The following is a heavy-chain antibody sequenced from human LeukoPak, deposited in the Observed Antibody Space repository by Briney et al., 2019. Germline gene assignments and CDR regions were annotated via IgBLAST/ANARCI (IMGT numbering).Heavy chain of an antibody. V-gene: IGHV3-64*04. Sequence: PGGSLRLSCSASGFTLYRYPMHWVRQAPREGLEYVSAIRSKGGSTYYAHSVKGRFTLSRDNAKNSLYLQMNSLRAEDTAVYYCARDREYYFDYWGQGTLVSVSS. J-gene: IGHJ4*02. CDR3: ARDREYYFDY. CDR2: IRSKGGST. CDR1: GFTLYRYP.